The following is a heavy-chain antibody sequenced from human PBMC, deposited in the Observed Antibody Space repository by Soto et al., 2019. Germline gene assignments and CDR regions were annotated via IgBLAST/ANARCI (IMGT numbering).Heavy chain of an antibody. D-gene: IGHD7-27*01. CDR2: IIPIFGTA. V-gene: IGHV1-69*13. CDR1: GGTFSSYA. Sequence: SVKVSCKASGGTFSSYAISWVRQAPGQGLEWMGGIIPIFGTANYAQKFQGRVTITADESTSTAYMELSSLRSEDTAVYYCASPPPGPPASYPFDYWGQGTLVTVSS. J-gene: IGHJ4*02. CDR3: ASPPPGPPASYPFDY.